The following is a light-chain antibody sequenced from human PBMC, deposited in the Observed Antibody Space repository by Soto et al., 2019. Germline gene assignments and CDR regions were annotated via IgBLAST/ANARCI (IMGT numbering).Light chain of an antibody. Sequence: EIVLTQSPDTLSLSPGERATLSCRASQSVSSSLAWYQQKPGQAPRLLIYDASKRATGIPARFSGSGSGTDFTLTISSREPEDVAVYYCQQRSNWPPEVTFGPGTKVDIK. J-gene: IGKJ3*01. CDR3: QQRSNWPPEVT. CDR2: DAS. V-gene: IGKV3-11*01. CDR1: QSVSSS.